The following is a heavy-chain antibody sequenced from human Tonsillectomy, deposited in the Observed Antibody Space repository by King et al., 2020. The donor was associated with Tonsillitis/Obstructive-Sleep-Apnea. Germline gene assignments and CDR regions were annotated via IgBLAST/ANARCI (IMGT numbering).Heavy chain of an antibody. CDR1: GYIFSSYG. D-gene: IGHD2-15*01. V-gene: IGHV1-18*01. Sequence: VQLVESGAEVKKPGASVKVSCKASGYIFSSYGISWVRQAPGQGLEWMGWISGYNGNTNYEQRHQGRVTIITDTSTTTAYMELRSLRSDDTAVYYCASAATRWYFDLWGRGTLVTVSS. CDR3: ASAATRWYFDL. CDR2: ISGYNGNT. J-gene: IGHJ2*01.